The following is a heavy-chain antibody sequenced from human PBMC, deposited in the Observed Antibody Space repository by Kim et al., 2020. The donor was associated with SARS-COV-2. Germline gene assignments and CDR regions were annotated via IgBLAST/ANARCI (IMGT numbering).Heavy chain of an antibody. CDR1: GASMSGYY. CDR3: GRHRPSVAGFDY. D-gene: IGHD6-19*01. CDR2: IHYSGST. Sequence: SETLSLTCTVSGASMSGYYWSWIRQTPGKGLEWIGYIHYSGSTYYNPSLKSRVTISVDTSKNLFSLNLSSVSAADTAVYYCGRHRPSVAGFDYWGQGTLV. J-gene: IGHJ4*02. V-gene: IGHV4-59*08.